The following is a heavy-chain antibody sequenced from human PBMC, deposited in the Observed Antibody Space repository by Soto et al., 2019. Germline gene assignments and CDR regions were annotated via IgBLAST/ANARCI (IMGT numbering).Heavy chain of an antibody. CDR3: ARGYNGP. V-gene: IGHV3-21*01. Sequence: GGSLRLSCAASGFTFTSYNMNWVRQAPGKGLEWVSSITSGRTYIYYAESVKGRFTISRDNAKKSLYLQMNSLRVEDTAMYYCARGYNGPWGQGALVTVSS. J-gene: IGHJ5*02. D-gene: IGHD1-20*01. CDR1: GFTFTSYN. CDR2: ITSGRTYI.